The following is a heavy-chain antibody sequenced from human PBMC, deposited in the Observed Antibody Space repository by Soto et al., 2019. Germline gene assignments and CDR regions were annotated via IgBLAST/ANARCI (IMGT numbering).Heavy chain of an antibody. Sequence: PETLSLTCAVSGGSISSNNWWNWVRQPPGKGLEWIGEIYHSGSTNYNPSLKSRVTISVDKSKNQFSLKLSSATAADTAVYYCASGTYVWGSYPNWYFDLWGRGTLVTVSS. J-gene: IGHJ2*01. V-gene: IGHV4-4*03. CDR3: ASGTYVWGSYPNWYFDL. CDR2: IYHSGST. D-gene: IGHD3-16*02. CDR1: GGSISSNNW.